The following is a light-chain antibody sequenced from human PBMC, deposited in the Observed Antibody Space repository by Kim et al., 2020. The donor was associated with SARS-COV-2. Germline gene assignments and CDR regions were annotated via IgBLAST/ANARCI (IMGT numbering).Light chain of an antibody. CDR2: DAS. CDR3: QQYYSYSWT. V-gene: IGKV1-5*01. Sequence: ASVGDSVTITCRASQKIDNWLAWYQQKPWKAPKFLIYDASTLEGGVPSRFSGRRSGTEFTLTIRSLQPEDFATYYCQQYYSYSWTFGQGTKVDIK. CDR1: QKIDNW. J-gene: IGKJ1*01.